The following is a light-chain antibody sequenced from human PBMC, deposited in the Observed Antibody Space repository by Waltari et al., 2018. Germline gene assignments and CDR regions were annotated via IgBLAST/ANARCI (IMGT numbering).Light chain of an antibody. CDR2: DND. V-gene: IGLV1-51*01. Sequence: QSVLTQPPSVSAAPGQKVTISCPGSSSSIGTHFVSWYQPFPGTVPKLPIYDNDKRPSGIPARFSASKSGTSATLGITGLQTGDEADYYCGTWDSSLSVGVFGGGTKLTVL. CDR1: SSSIGTHF. J-gene: IGLJ3*02. CDR3: GTWDSSLSVGV.